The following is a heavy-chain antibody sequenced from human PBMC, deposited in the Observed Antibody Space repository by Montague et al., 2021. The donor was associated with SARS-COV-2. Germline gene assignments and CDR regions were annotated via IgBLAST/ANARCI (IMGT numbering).Heavy chain of an antibody. Sequence: SETLSLTCSVSGDSITNHYWSWIRQPAGKGLEWIGRMHFTGKTNFSPFFSSRLTMSADTSKNQFSLKLTPVTAADTAIYFRARDRFDFGAGRQGTIDFWGQGTLVTVSS. CDR2: MHFTGKT. CDR3: ARDRFDFGAGRQGTIDF. D-gene: IGHD3-10*01. CDR1: GDSITNHY. V-gene: IGHV4-4*07. J-gene: IGHJ4*02.